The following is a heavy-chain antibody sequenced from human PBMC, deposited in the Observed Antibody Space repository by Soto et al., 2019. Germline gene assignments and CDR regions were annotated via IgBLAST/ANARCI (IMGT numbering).Heavy chain of an antibody. V-gene: IGHV3-33*01. CDR2: IWYDGSNK. J-gene: IGHJ3*02. CDR1: GFTFSSYG. CDR3: ARPGYYYDSSGFHDAFDI. Sequence: SLRLSCAASGFTFSSYGMHWVRQAPGKGLEWVAVIWYDGSNKYYADSVKGRFTISRDNSKNTLYLQMNSLRAEDTAVYYCARPGYYYDSSGFHDAFDIWGQGTMVTVSS. D-gene: IGHD3-22*01.